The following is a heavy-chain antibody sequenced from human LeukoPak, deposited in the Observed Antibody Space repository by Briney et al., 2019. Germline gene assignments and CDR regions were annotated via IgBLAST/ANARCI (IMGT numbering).Heavy chain of an antibody. Sequence: GASLQISSQVSGYIFTHYWIGWVRQMPGKGLESMGIIYPADSDTTYSPSFQGQVTISAAKSISTVYLQWSSLKASDTAMYYCARQSRDGSKTRGYYFDYWGQGTLVTVPS. D-gene: IGHD3-10*01. CDR2: IYPADSDT. J-gene: IGHJ4*02. V-gene: IGHV5-51*01. CDR3: ARQSRDGSKTRGYYFDY. CDR1: GYIFTHYW.